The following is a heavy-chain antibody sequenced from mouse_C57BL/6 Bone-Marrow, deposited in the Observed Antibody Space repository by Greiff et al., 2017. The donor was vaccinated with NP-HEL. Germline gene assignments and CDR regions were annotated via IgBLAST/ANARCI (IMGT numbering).Heavy chain of an antibody. D-gene: IGHD1-1*01. CDR3: ARYYGSSYVYAMDY. J-gene: IGHJ4*01. V-gene: IGHV5-12*01. CDR1: GFTFSDYY. CDR2: ISNGGGST. Sequence: EVQLQESGGGLVQPGGSLKLSCAASGFTFSDYYMYWVRQTPEKRLEWVAYISNGGGSTYYPDTVKGRFTISRDNAKNTLYLQMSRLKSEDTAMYYCARYYGSSYVYAMDYWGQGTSVTVSS.